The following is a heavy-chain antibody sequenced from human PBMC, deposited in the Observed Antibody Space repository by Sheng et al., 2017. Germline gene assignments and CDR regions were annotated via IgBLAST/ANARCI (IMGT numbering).Heavy chain of an antibody. CDR3: ARGDHYYYHMDV. Sequence: QVQLQESGPGLVKPSETLSLTCTVSGGSISGYYWTWIRQPAGKGLEWIGRIYGSGSAKYNPSLKSRVAMSVDTSKNQFSLRLTSVTAADTAVYYCARGDHYYYHMDVWGKGTPVTVSS. V-gene: IGHV4-4*07. CDR2: IYGSGSA. CDR1: GGSISGYY. J-gene: IGHJ6*03.